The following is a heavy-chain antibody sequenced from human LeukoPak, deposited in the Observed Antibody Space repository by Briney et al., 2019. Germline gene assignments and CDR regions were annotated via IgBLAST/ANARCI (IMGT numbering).Heavy chain of an antibody. CDR3: ARQSPGGYYYGMDV. J-gene: IGHJ6*04. CDR2: ISSSGSTI. D-gene: IGHD3-10*01. Sequence: GGSLRLSCAASGFTFSSYEMNWVRQAPGKGLEWVSYISSSGSTIYYADSVKGRFTISRDNAKNSLYLQMNSLRAEDTAVYYCARQSPGGYYYGMDVWGKGTTVTVSS. V-gene: IGHV3-48*03. CDR1: GFTFSSYE.